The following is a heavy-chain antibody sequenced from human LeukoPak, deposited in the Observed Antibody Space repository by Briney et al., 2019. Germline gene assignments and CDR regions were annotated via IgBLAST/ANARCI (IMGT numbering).Heavy chain of an antibody. Sequence: SQTLSLTCTVSGGSVSSGAYYWTWIRQHPGKGLEWIGYIYYSGSTYYNPSLESRITISIDTSKNQFSLKLSSVTAADTAVYYCARGNDFSSGYSIKRWGQGTLVTVSS. D-gene: IGHD3-3*01. J-gene: IGHJ4*02. V-gene: IGHV4-31*03. CDR3: ARGNDFSSGYSIKR. CDR2: IYYSGST. CDR1: GGSVSSGAYY.